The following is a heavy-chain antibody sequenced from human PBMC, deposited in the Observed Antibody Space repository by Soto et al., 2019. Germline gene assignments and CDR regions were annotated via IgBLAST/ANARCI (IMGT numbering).Heavy chain of an antibody. CDR3: AKDYMPIGTPYFDY. D-gene: IGHD1-1*01. Sequence: GGSLRLSCAASGFTFDDYAMHWVRQAPGKGLEWVSGISWNSGSIGYADSVKGRFTISRDNAKNSLYLQMNSLRAEDTALYYCAKDYMPIGTPYFDYWGQGTLVTVSS. CDR1: GFTFDDYA. J-gene: IGHJ4*02. V-gene: IGHV3-9*01. CDR2: ISWNSGSI.